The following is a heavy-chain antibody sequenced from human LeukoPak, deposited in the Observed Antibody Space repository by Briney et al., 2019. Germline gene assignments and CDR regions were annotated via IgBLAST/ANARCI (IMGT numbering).Heavy chain of an antibody. D-gene: IGHD3-22*01. Sequence: KPSETLSLTCTVSGGSISSSTNHWGWIRQPPGKGLERIGSIYYSGGSTYYNPSLESRVTISVDTSKSQFSLKLSSVTAADTAVYYCARQEGYFDTSGFFHYWGQGTLVTVSS. J-gene: IGHJ4*02. CDR2: IYYSGGST. CDR3: ARQEGYFDTSGFFHY. CDR1: GGSISSSTNH. V-gene: IGHV4-39*01.